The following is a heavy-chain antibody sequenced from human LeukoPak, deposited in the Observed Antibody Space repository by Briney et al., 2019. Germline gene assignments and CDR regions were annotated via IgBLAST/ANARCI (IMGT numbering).Heavy chain of an antibody. D-gene: IGHD4-17*01. CDR1: GFSFSTYA. CDR2: VSGSGGST. CDR3: AKEADHGDYVDY. V-gene: IGHV3-23*01. Sequence: PGGSLRLSCAASGFSFSTYAMTWVRQAQGNVLPLVSVVSGSGGSTYYADSVKGRFTISGDNSKNTLYLQMNSLKAEDTAVYYCAKEADHGDYVDYWGQGTLVTVSS. J-gene: IGHJ4*02.